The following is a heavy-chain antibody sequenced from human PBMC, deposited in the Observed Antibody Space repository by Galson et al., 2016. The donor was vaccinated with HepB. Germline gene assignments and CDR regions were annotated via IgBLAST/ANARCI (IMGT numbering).Heavy chain of an antibody. J-gene: IGHJ4*02. CDR3: AKGGYYGSGVPWGFDY. V-gene: IGHV3-23*01. CDR1: GFTFRSYG. CDR2: ISGDGAST. Sequence: SLRLSCAASGFTFRSYGMSWVRQVPGKGLEWVSTISGDGASTYYADSVKGRFTISRDNPKHTVYLQMNSLRVKDTAVYYCAKGGYYGSGVPWGFDYWGQGTLVTVSS. D-gene: IGHD3-10*01.